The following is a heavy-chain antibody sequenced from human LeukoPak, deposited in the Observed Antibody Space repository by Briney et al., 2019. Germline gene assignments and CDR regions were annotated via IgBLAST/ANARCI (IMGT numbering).Heavy chain of an antibody. V-gene: IGHV4-39*01. D-gene: IGHD6-19*01. CDR3: ARPHASGWYRAFDI. Sequence: SETLSLTCTVSGGSINFSSFYWGWIRQPPGRGLEWIGSIYYSGNTYYNPSLRSRVTISVDTSKNQFSLNLSSVTAADTAIYYCARPHASGWYRAFDIWGQGTMVTAPS. CDR2: IYYSGNT. J-gene: IGHJ3*02. CDR1: GGSINFSSFY.